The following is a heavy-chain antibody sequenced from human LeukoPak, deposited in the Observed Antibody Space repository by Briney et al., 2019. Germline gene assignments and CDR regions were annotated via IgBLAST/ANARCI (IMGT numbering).Heavy chain of an antibody. CDR3: ARGGAGDSTRYYYYYYGMDV. V-gene: IGHV3-7*01. CDR2: INQDGSEK. CDR1: GITFSNYW. D-gene: IGHD4-17*01. J-gene: IGHJ6*02. Sequence: PGGSLRLSCAPASGITFSNYWMSWVRQAPGKGLEWVANINQDGSEKYYVDSVKGRFTISRDNAKNSLYLQMNSLRAEDTAVYYCARGGAGDSTRYYYYYYGMDVWGQGTTVTVSS.